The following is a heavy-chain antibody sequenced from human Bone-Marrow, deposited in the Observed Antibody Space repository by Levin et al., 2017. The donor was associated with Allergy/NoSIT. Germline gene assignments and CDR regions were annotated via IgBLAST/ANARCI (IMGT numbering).Heavy chain of an antibody. CDR1: GFTFINAY. J-gene: IGHJ4*02. Sequence: KAGGSLRLSCVASGFTFINAYMSWVRQAPGKGLEWVGRIQSKSDGGTTDYAAPVKDRFTISRDDSKNTLYLQVSSLETEDTAVYYCVKELTWSVPGQNYWGQGTLVTVSS. CDR3: VKELTWSVPGQNY. CDR2: IQSKSDGGTT. V-gene: IGHV3-15*01. D-gene: IGHD3-3*01.